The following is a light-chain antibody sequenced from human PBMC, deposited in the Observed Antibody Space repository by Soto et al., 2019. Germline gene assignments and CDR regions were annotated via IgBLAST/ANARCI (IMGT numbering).Light chain of an antibody. V-gene: IGKV3-11*01. J-gene: IGKJ1*01. CDR2: ADS. CDR1: QSVSGY. Sequence: EIVLTQSPATLSLSPGETATLSCRASQSVSGYIGWYQQKPGQAPRLLIYADSNRATGIPARFSGSGSGTDFTLTISSLEPEDFSVYYCQQADSFPWTFGQGTRMEIK. CDR3: QQADSFPWT.